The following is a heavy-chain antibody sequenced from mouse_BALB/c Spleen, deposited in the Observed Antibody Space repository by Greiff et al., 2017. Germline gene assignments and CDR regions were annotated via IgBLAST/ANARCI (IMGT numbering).Heavy chain of an antibody. V-gene: IGHV1-14*01. CDR1: GYTFTSYV. CDR3: ARSGYYGSSPLAY. D-gene: IGHD1-1*01. CDR2: INPYNDGT. J-gene: IGHJ3*01. Sequence: VQLKQSGPELVKPGASVKMSCKASGYTFTSYVMHWVKQKPGQGLEWIGYINPYNDGTKYNEKFKGKATLTSDKSSSTAYMELSSLTSEDSAVYYCARSGYYGSSPLAYWGQGTLVTVSA.